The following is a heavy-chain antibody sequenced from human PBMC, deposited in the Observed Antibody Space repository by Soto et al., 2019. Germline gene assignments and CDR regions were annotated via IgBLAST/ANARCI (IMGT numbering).Heavy chain of an antibody. CDR2: IYSGGST. CDR1: GFTVSSNY. D-gene: IGHD4-17*01. V-gene: IGHV3-53*01. Sequence: GSLRLSCAASGFTVSSNYMSWVRQAPGKGLEWVSVIYSGGSTYYADSVKGRFTISRDNSKNTLYLQMNSLRAEDTAVYYCARDRRLPTRGMDVWGQGTTVTVSS. J-gene: IGHJ6*02. CDR3: ARDRRLPTRGMDV.